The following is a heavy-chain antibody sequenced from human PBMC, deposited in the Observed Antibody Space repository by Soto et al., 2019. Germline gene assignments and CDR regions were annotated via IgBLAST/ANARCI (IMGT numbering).Heavy chain of an antibody. J-gene: IGHJ4*02. V-gene: IGHV1-18*01. Sequence: ASVKVSCKASGYTFTSYGISWVRQAPGQGLEWMGWISAYNGSTNYAQKFQGRVTMTTDTSTNTVYMELSSLRSEDTAVYYCARPPFPGCINATCYPLDFWGQGALVTVS. CDR1: GYTFTSYG. CDR3: ARPPFPGCINATCYPLDF. D-gene: IGHD2-8*01. CDR2: ISAYNGST.